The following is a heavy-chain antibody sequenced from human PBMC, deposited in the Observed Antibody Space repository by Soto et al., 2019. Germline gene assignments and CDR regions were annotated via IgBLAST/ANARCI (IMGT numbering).Heavy chain of an antibody. J-gene: IGHJ4*02. CDR3: ARPLSGSYLEGDRGGDY. D-gene: IGHD1-26*01. CDR1: GYSFTSYW. V-gene: IGHV5-10-1*01. CDR2: IDPSDSYT. Sequence: GESLKISCKGSGYSFTSYWISWVRQMPGKGLEWVGRIDPSDSYTNYSPSFQGHVTISADKSISTAYLQWSSLKASDTAMYYCARPLSGSYLEGDRGGDYWGQGTLVTVSS.